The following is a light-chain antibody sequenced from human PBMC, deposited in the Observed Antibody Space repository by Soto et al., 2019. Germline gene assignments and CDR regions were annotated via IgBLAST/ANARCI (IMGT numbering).Light chain of an antibody. Sequence: QSVLTQSPSASASLGASVKLTCTLSSGHSSYAIAWHQQQPGKGPRFLMKVSSDGRHSKGDGIPDRFSGSSSGAERYLTVSSLQSEDEADYYCQTWGTGSVVFGGGTQLTVL. CDR3: QTWGTGSVV. CDR2: VSSDGRH. V-gene: IGLV4-69*01. CDR1: SGHSSYA. J-gene: IGLJ3*02.